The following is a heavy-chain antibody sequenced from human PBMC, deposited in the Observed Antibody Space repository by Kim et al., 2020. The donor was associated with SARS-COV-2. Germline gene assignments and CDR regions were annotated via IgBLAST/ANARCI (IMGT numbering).Heavy chain of an antibody. V-gene: IGHV3-11*01. CDR3: ARIYDGGDY. CDR2: ISSSGDSV. J-gene: IGHJ4*02. Sequence: GGSLRLSCAASGFMFSVYYMKWIRQTPGKGLEWVSYISSSGDSVYYADSVKGRFTISRDNATNSLYLQMNSLRADDTAVYYCARIYDGGDYWGQGTLVT. D-gene: IGHD5-12*01. CDR1: GFMFSVYY.